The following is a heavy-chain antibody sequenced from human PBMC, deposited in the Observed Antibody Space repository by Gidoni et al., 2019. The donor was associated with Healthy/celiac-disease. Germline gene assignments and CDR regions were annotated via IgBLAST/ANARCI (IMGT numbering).Heavy chain of an antibody. V-gene: IGHV4-31*03. D-gene: IGHD4-17*01. J-gene: IGHJ4*02. Sequence: QVQLQESGPGLVKPSQTLSLTCTVSGGSISSGGYYWSWIRQHPGKGLEWIGYIYYSGSTYYNPSLKSRVTISVDTSKNQFSLKLSSVTAADTAVYYCARGGQANGDYLSHFDYWGQGTLVTVSS. CDR3: ARGGQANGDYLSHFDY. CDR1: GGSISSGGYY. CDR2: IYYSGST.